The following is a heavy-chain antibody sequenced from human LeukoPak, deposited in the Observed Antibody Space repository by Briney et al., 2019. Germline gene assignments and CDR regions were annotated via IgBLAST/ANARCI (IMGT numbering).Heavy chain of an antibody. CDR3: AKGSGWYDRDY. D-gene: IGHD6-19*01. J-gene: IGHJ4*02. CDR2: ISGGTT. CDR1: GFTISTYG. V-gene: IGHV3-23*01. Sequence: GGSLRLSCAASGFTISTYGMSWVRQAPGKGLEWVSSISGGTTYYADSVKGRFTISRDNSKNTLYLQMNSLRAEDTAVYYCAKGSGWYDRDYWGQGTLVTVSS.